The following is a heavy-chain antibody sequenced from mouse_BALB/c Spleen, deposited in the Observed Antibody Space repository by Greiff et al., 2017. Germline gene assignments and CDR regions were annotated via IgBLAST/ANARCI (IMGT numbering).Heavy chain of an antibody. D-gene: IGHD2-1*01. V-gene: IGHV8-12*01. CDR2: IYWDDDK. J-gene: IGHJ4*01. Sequence: QVTLKESGPGILQPSQTLSLTCSFSGFSLSTSGMGVSWIRQPSGKGLEWLAHIYWDDDKRYNPSLKSRLTISKDTSSNQVFLKITSVDTADTATYYCARRGGNYLYYAMDYWGQGTSVTVSS. CDR1: GFSLSTSGMG. CDR3: ARRGGNYLYYAMDY.